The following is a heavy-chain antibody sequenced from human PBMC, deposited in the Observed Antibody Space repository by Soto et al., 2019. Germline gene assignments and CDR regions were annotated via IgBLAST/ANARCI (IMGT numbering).Heavy chain of an antibody. V-gene: IGHV3-21*01. CDR2: ISSSSSYI. CDR1: GFTFSSYS. CDR3: AREGYDSSGYFVDIDY. D-gene: IGHD3-22*01. Sequence: EVQLVESGGGLVKPGGSLRLSCAASGFTFSSYSMNWVRQAPGKGLEWVSSISSSSSYIYYADSVKGRFTISRDNAKNXLYLQMNSLRAEDTAVYYCAREGYDSSGYFVDIDYWGQGTLVTVSS. J-gene: IGHJ4*02.